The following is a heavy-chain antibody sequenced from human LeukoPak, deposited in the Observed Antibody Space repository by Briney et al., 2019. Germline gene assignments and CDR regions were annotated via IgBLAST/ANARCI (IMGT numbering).Heavy chain of an antibody. D-gene: IGHD3-10*01. CDR3: ARDFMVRGDQVNYYYYYMDV. V-gene: IGHV4-59*01. J-gene: IGHJ6*03. CDR1: GGSISNYY. CDR2: ISDSGTT. Sequence: PSETLSLTCTVSGGSISNYYWSWIRQPPGKGLEWIGYISDSGTTNYNPSLKSRVTTSLDTSKNQFSLQLRSVTAADTAVYYWARDFMVRGDQVNYYYYYMDVWGTGATITVSS.